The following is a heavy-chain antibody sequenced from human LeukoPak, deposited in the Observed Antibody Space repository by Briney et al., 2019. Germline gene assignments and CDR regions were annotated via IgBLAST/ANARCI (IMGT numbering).Heavy chain of an antibody. J-gene: IGHJ4*02. CDR2: INPSGGST. CDR1: GYTFTSYY. CDR3: ARTTGYHYPTFDY. V-gene: IGHV1-46*01. Sequence: ASVKVSCKASGYTFTSYYMHWVRQAPGQGLEWMGIINPSGGSTSYAQKFQGRVTITADESTSTAYIELSSLRSEDTAVYYCARTTGYHYPTFDYWGQGTLVTVSS. D-gene: IGHD3-9*01.